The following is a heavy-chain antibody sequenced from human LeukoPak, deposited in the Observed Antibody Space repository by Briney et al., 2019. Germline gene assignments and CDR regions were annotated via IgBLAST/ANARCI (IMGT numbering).Heavy chain of an antibody. Sequence: ASVKVSCKASGYTFTDYYILWVRKAPGQGLEWMGWINPNSGGTNSAQKFQGRVTMTRDTSVSTAYMELSRLRSDDTAVYYCARDHCTSSGCYEYYYYGVDVWGQGTTVTVSS. V-gene: IGHV1-2*02. CDR2: INPNSGGT. J-gene: IGHJ6*02. CDR1: GYTFTDYY. D-gene: IGHD2-2*01. CDR3: ARDHCTSSGCYEYYYYGVDV.